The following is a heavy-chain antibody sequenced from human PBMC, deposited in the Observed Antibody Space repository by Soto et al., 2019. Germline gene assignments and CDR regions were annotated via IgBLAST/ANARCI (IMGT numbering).Heavy chain of an antibody. D-gene: IGHD4-17*01. Sequence: GGSLRLSCAASGFTFSNAWMSWVRQAPGKGLEWVGRIKSKTDGGTTDYAAPVKGRFTISRDDSKNTLYLQMNSLKTEDTAVYYCTTHYGDYAYFDYWGQGTLVTVSS. J-gene: IGHJ4*02. CDR1: GFTFSNAW. CDR3: TTHYGDYAYFDY. CDR2: IKSKTDGGTT. V-gene: IGHV3-15*01.